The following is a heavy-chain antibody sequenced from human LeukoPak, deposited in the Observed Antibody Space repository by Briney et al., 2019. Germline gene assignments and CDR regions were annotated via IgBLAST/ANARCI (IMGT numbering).Heavy chain of an antibody. CDR1: GGSFSGYY. Sequence: SETLSLTCAVYGGSFSGYYWSWIRQPPGKGLEWIGEINHSGSTNYNPSLKSRVTISVDTSKNQFSLKLSSVTAADTAVYYCARVEGGYCSGGSCYDDYWGQGTLVTVSS. J-gene: IGHJ4*02. CDR3: ARVEGGYCSGGSCYDDY. CDR2: INHSGST. V-gene: IGHV4-34*01. D-gene: IGHD2-15*01.